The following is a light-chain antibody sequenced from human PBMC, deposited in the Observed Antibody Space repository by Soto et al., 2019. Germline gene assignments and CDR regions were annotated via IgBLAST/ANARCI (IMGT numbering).Light chain of an antibody. Sequence: QPVLTQPPSVSGAPWQRVTISCTGSGSNIGAGYDVHWYQQLPGTAPKLLIYGNSNRPSGVPDRFSGSKSGTSASLAITGLQAEDEADYYCQSYDSSRRVFGTGTKVTVL. CDR2: GNS. V-gene: IGLV1-40*01. CDR3: QSYDSSRRV. CDR1: GSNIGAGYD. J-gene: IGLJ1*01.